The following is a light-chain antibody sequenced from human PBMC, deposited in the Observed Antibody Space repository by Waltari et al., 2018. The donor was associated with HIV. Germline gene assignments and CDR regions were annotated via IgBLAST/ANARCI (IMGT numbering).Light chain of an antibody. V-gene: IGLV1-44*01. CDR1: NSNPGSKP. J-gene: IGLJ1*01. CDR3: AAWDDSLSVYV. CDR2: GNS. Sequence: QSVLTQPPSASGTPGQRAPIPCSGRNSNPGSKPVHWYQQPPGTAPTLLIHGNSQRPSGVPDRLSGSKSGTSASLAISGLQSDDEAHYYCAAWDDSLSVYVFATGTKVTVL.